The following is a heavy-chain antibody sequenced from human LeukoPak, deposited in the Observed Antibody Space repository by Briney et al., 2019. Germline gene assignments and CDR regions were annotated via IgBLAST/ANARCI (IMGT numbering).Heavy chain of an antibody. CDR3: ARHSVGWYSSSNAFDI. D-gene: IGHD6-13*01. V-gene: IGHV5-51*01. Sequence: PGESLKISWKGSGYSFTSYWIGWVRQMPGKGLEWMGIIYPGDSDTRYSPSFQGQVTISDDKSISTAYLQWSSLKASDTAMYYCARHSVGWYSSSNAFDIWGQGTMVTVSS. CDR2: IYPGDSDT. CDR1: GYSFTSYW. J-gene: IGHJ3*02.